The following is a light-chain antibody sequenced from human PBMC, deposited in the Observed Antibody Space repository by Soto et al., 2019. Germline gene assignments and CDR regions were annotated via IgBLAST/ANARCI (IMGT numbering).Light chain of an antibody. CDR3: QQYNNWPTIN. V-gene: IGKV3-15*01. CDR2: YAS. J-gene: IGKJ5*01. CDR1: QSVRNN. Sequence: EIMMTQSPATLSVSPGERATLSCRASQSVRNNLAWYQHKPGQVPRLLIYYASTRATGIPARFSGSGSGTEFTLTISSLQSEDVAVYYCQQYNNWPTINFGQGTRLEIK.